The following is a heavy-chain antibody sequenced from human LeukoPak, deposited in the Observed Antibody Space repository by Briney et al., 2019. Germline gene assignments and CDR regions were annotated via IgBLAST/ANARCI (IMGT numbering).Heavy chain of an antibody. CDR1: GFTFSSYA. CDR2: ISGSGDNT. Sequence: GGSLRLSCAASGFTFSSYAMSWVRQAPGKGLEWVSAISGSGDNTYCADSVKGRFTISRDNSKNTLYLQMNSLRAEDTAVYYCAKEKGYYGAFDYWGQGTLVTVSS. CDR3: AKEKGYYGAFDY. J-gene: IGHJ4*02. V-gene: IGHV3-23*01. D-gene: IGHD3-10*01.